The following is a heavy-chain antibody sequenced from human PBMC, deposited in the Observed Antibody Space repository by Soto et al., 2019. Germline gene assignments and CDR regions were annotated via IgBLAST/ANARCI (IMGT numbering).Heavy chain of an antibody. CDR2: IYYTGAT. V-gene: IGHV4-39*01. CDR3: GRYYDTSNRPYFGH. J-gene: IGHJ1*01. CDR1: GDFISSSSYS. D-gene: IGHD3-22*01. Sequence: SETLSLTCSVSGDFISSSSYSWARIRQAPGKGLEWIGTIYYTGATYYNPSLKSRLTISLDTAKNQFSLRLSCVTAADTAVYSCGRYYDTSNRPYFGHWGPGTLVTVS.